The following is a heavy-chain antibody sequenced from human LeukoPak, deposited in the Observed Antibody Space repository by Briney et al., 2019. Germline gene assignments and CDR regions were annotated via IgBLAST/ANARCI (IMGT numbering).Heavy chain of an antibody. CDR1: GFTFSSYA. CDR2: ISGSGGGT. Sequence: GGSLRLSCAASGFTFSSYAMSWVRQAPGKGLEWVSAISGSGGGTYYADSVKGRFTISRDNAQNSLYLQMNSLRADDTAVYYCARKLGYCTGASCYVDYWGQGTLVTVSS. J-gene: IGHJ4*02. D-gene: IGHD2-2*01. V-gene: IGHV3-23*01. CDR3: ARKLGYCTGASCYVDY.